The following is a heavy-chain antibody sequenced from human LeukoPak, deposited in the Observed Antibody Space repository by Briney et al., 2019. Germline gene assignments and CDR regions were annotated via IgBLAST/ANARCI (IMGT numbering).Heavy chain of an antibody. J-gene: IGHJ4*02. CDR2: ISAYNGNT. CDR3: ARQPIYAYYYDSSGYYRIDY. V-gene: IGHV1-18*01. Sequence: ASVKVSCKASGYTFTSYGISWVRQAPGQGLEWMGWISAYNGNTNYAQKLQGRVTMTTDTATSTAYMELRSLRSDDTAVYYCARQPIYAYYYDSSGYYRIDYWGQGTLVTVSS. CDR1: GYTFTSYG. D-gene: IGHD3-22*01.